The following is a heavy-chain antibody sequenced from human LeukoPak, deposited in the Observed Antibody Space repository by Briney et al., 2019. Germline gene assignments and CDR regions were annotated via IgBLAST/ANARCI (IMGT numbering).Heavy chain of an antibody. CDR1: GFTFSSYA. CDR2: ISTSGDTT. CDR3: ARDGYGNNYMDV. J-gene: IGHJ6*03. Sequence: GGSLRLSCAASGFTFSSYAMSWVRQAPGKGLEWVSAISTSGDTTYYGDSVKGRFTISRDNSKNTLSLQMNNLRAEDTAVYYCARDGYGNNYMDVWGKGTTVTVSS. D-gene: IGHD1/OR15-1a*01. V-gene: IGHV3-23*01.